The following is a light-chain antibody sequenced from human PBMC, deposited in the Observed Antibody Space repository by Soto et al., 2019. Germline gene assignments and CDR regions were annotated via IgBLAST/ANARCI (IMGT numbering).Light chain of an antibody. CDR3: QQTYFAPRT. CDR2: TSS. V-gene: IGKV1-39*01. Sequence: DIQMTQSPSSLSASVGDRVTITCQASQGISQYVNWYQQTPGKAPKLLIYTSSNLQSGVPSRFSGSGSGTDFTLTISGLQPEDSATYFCQQTYFAPRTSGQGTKVDSK. CDR1: QGISQY. J-gene: IGKJ1*01.